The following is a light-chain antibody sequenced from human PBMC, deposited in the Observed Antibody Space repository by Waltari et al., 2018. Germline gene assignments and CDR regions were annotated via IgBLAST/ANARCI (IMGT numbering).Light chain of an antibody. CDR3: QHRNNWLWT. CDR2: DTS. CDR1: RNVNSY. J-gene: IGKJ1*01. Sequence: DIVLTQSPANLSMSPGERAILSCRASRNVNSYLAWYQQKPGQAPRLLIYDTSNRATGIPARFSGSGSGTDFTLTISSLEPEDFAVYYCQHRNNWLWTFGQGTKVEIK. V-gene: IGKV3-11*01.